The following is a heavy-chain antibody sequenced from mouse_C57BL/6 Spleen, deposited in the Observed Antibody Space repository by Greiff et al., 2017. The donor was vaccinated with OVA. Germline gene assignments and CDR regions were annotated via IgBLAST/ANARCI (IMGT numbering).Heavy chain of an antibody. Sequence: VQLQQSGASVKISCKASGYAFSSYWMNWVKQRPGKGLEWIGQIYPGDGDTNYNGKFKGKATLTADKSSSTAYMQLSSLTSEDSAVYFCARSKRDSSGSYFDYWGQGTTLTVSS. D-gene: IGHD3-2*02. CDR1: GYAFSSYW. V-gene: IGHV1-80*01. CDR3: ARSKRDSSGSYFDY. CDR2: IYPGDGDT. J-gene: IGHJ2*01.